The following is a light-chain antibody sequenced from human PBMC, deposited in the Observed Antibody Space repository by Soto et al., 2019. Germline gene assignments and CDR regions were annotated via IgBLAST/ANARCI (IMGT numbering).Light chain of an antibody. CDR2: KTS. Sequence: DIQMTQSPSTLSASVGDRVTITCRASQSIRGWLAWYQQKPGKAPNLLISKTSTLESGVPSRFSGSGSGAEFALTIISLQPDDFATYYCLQYDGYSTFGQGTKVEIK. CDR1: QSIRGW. J-gene: IGKJ1*01. V-gene: IGKV1-5*03. CDR3: LQYDGYST.